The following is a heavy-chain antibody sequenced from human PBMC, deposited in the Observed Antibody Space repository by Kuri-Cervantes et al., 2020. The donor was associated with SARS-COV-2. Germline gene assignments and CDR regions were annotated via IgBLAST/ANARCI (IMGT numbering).Heavy chain of an antibody. CDR3: TTDTPLSQHSDFLSGYHYGMNA. Sequence: YCAASGCTCSNAWMSWVRQAPGKGLEWVGRMKSKTDGGTTDYAAPVKGRFTISRDDSNNTLYLQMNSLKTEDTAVYYCTTDTPLSQHSDFLSGYHYGMNAWGQGTTVTVSS. V-gene: IGHV3-15*01. CDR2: MKSKTDGGTT. J-gene: IGHJ6*02. CDR1: GCTCSNAW. D-gene: IGHD3-3*01.